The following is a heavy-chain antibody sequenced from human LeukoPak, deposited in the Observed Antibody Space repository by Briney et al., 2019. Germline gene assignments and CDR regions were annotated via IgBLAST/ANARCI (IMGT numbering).Heavy chain of an antibody. CDR3: AKRYRHSGYYFDY. J-gene: IGHJ4*02. D-gene: IGHD1-26*01. CDR2: ISGSGGST. V-gene: IGHV3-23*01. Sequence: GGSLRLSCAASGFTFSSYAMSWVRKAPGKGLEWVSAISGSGGSTYYADSVKGRFTISRDNSKNTLYLQMNSLRAEDTAVYYCAKRYRHSGYYFDYWGQGTLVTVSS. CDR1: GFTFSSYA.